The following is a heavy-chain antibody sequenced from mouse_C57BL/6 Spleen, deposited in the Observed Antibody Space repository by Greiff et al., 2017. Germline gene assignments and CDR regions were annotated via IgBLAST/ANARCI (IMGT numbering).Heavy chain of an antibody. CDR3: ARQGSGGAMDY. J-gene: IGHJ4*01. D-gene: IGHD3-2*02. V-gene: IGHV5-6*01. CDR1: GFTFSSYG. CDR2: ISSGGSYT. Sequence: EVKLMESGGDLVKPGGSLKLSCAASGFTFSSYGMSWVRQTPDKRLEWVATISSGGSYTYYPDSVKGRFTISRDNAKNTLYLQMSSLKSEDTAMYYCARQGSGGAMDYWGQGTSVTVSS.